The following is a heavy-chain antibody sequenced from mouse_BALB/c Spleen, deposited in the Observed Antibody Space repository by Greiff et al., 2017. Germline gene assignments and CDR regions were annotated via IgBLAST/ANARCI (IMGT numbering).Heavy chain of an antibody. J-gene: IGHJ3*01. Sequence: EVKVVESGGGLVKPGGSLKLSCAASGFTFSSYAMSWVRQTREKRLEWVASISSGGSTYYPDSVKGRFTISRDNARNILYLQMSSLRSEDTAMYYCARGRDGYYFFAYWGQGTLVTVSA. V-gene: IGHV5-6-5*01. CDR3: ARGRDGYYFFAY. CDR2: ISSGGST. CDR1: GFTFSSYA. D-gene: IGHD2-3*01.